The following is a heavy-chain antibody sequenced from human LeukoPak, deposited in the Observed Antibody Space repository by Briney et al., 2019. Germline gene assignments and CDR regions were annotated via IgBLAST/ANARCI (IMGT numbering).Heavy chain of an antibody. CDR3: AKPPPDSSSWLFDY. V-gene: IGHV3-23*01. CDR1: GFTFSTYA. Sequence: GGSLRLSCAASGFTFSTYAMSWVRQAPGKGLEWVSTISGNTGLVTYYADSVKGRFTISRDNSKNTLYIQINSLRVEDTAVYYCAKPPPDSSSWLFDYWGQGTLVTVSS. CDR2: ISGNTGLVT. D-gene: IGHD6-13*01. J-gene: IGHJ4*02.